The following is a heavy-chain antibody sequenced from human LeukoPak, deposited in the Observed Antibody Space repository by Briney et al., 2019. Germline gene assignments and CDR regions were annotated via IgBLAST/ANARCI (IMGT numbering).Heavy chain of an antibody. CDR3: ARSPNCGGDCS. CDR1: GLTFSTYW. V-gene: IGHV3-74*01. D-gene: IGHD2-21*02. CDR2: ISSDGTRT. Sequence: GGCLRPSRAVSGLTFSTYWTHSVSQAPGEGTGWVLRISSDGTRTSYVDSVRGRFTISRDNAKNTLYLQMNSLRVEDTAVYYCARSPNCGGDCSWGQGTLVTVSS. J-gene: IGHJ5*02.